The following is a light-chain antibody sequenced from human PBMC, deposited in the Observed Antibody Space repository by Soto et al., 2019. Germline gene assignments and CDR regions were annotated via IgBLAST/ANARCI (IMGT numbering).Light chain of an antibody. CDR1: QSVSND. CDR3: QQYTNWPIT. V-gene: IGKV3-15*01. Sequence: EIVMTQSPATLSVSPGERATLSCRPSQSVSNDLAWYQQKPGQAPRVLIYGASTRATGIPARFSGSGSGTEFTLAISSLQSEDFAVYYCQQYTNWPITFGQGTKLEIK. J-gene: IGKJ2*01. CDR2: GAS.